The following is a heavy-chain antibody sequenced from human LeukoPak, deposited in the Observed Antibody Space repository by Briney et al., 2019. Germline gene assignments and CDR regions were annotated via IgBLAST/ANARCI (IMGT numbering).Heavy chain of an antibody. CDR2: IIPIFGTA. CDR1: GGTFSSYA. J-gene: IGHJ6*03. CDR3: ARGSAVAGTRGYYYYYMDV. D-gene: IGHD6-19*01. Sequence: SVKVSCKASGGTFSSYAISWVRQAPGQGLEWMGGIIPIFGTANYARKFQGRVTITTDESTSTAYMELSSLRSEDTAVYYCARGSAVAGTRGYYYYYMDVWGKGTTVTVSS. V-gene: IGHV1-69*05.